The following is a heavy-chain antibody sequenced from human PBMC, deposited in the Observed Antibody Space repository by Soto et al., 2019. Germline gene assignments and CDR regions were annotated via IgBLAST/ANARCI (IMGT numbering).Heavy chain of an antibody. CDR3: ARGLGYCSGGSCYSNYFDY. CDR2: INHSGST. V-gene: IGHV4-34*01. D-gene: IGHD2-15*01. Sequence: QVQLQQWGAGLLKPSETLSLTCAVYGGSFSGYYWSWIRQPPGKGLEWIGEINHSGSTNYNPSLKSRVTISVDTSKYQFSLKLSSVTAADTAVYYCARGLGYCSGGSCYSNYFDYWGQGTLVTVSS. J-gene: IGHJ4*02. CDR1: GGSFSGYY.